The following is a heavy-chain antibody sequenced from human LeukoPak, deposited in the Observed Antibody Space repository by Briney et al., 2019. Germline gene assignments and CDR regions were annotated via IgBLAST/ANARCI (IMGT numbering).Heavy chain of an antibody. J-gene: IGHJ4*02. CDR3: ASNKDIVVVPAAILFYY. CDR1: GGSFSGYY. Sequence: SETLSLTCAVYGGSFSGYYWSWIRQPPGKGLEWIGEINHSGSTNYNPSLKSRVTISVDTSKNQFFLKLSSVTAADTAVYYCASNKDIVVVPAAILFYYWGQGTLVTVSS. D-gene: IGHD2-2*02. V-gene: IGHV4-34*01. CDR2: INHSGST.